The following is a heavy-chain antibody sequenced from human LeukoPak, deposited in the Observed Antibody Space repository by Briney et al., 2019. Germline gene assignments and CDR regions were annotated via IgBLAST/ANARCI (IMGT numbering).Heavy chain of an antibody. CDR2: IYYSGST. CDR1: GGSISSGSYY. D-gene: IGHD3-10*01. CDR3: ARGIWYYGSGSYLDY. J-gene: IGHJ4*02. V-gene: IGHV4-31*03. Sequence: SRTLSLTCTVSGGSISSGSYYWSWIRQHPGEGLEWIGHIYYSGSTYYNPSLKNRVIISVDTSKKQFSLNLSSVTAADTAVYYCARGIWYYGSGSYLDYWGQGTLVTVSS.